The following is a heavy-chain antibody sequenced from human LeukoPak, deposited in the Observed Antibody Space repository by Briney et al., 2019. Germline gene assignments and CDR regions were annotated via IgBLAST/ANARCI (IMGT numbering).Heavy chain of an antibody. J-gene: IGHJ3*02. CDR2: IYHGGST. Sequence: SETLSLTCTVSSYSISGGYYWGWIRQPPGKGLEWIGTIYHGGSTYYNPSLESRVTISLDTSKNHFSLNLTSVTAADTAMYYCARVAERTWLPYDAAFDIWGLGTMVTVSS. CDR1: SYSISGGYY. D-gene: IGHD3-9*01. V-gene: IGHV4-38-2*02. CDR3: ARVAERTWLPYDAAFDI.